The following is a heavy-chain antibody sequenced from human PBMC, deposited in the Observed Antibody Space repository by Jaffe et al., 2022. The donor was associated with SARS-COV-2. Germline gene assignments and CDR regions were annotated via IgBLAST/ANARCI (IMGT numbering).Heavy chain of an antibody. J-gene: IGHJ6*02. D-gene: IGHD2-15*01. CDR2: ISYDGSNK. V-gene: IGHV3-30-3*01. CDR1: GFTFSSYA. CDR3: ARESLVAATNPSGGMDV. Sequence: QVQLVESGGGVVQPGRSLRLSCAASGFTFSSYAMHWVRQAPGKGLEWVAVISYDGSNKYYADSVKGRFTISRDNSKNTLYLQMNSLRAEDTAVYYCARESLVAATNPSGGMDVWGQGTTVTVSS.